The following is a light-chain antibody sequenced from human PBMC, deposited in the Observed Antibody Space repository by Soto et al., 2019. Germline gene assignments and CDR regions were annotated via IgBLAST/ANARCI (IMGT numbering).Light chain of an antibody. J-gene: IGLJ2*01. CDR3: CSYAGSSNFV. CDR2: AGS. V-gene: IGLV2-23*03. Sequence: QSVLTQPASVSGSPGQSITISCTGTSSDVGTYSLVSWYQQHPGKAPKLMIYAGSKRPSGVSNRFAGSKSGNTDSLTISVLQAEEDADYYCCSYAGSSNFVFGGGTQLTVL. CDR1: SSDVGTYSL.